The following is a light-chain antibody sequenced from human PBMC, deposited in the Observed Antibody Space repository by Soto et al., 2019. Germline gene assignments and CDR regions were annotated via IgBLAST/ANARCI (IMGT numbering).Light chain of an antibody. Sequence: ETVMTQSPDTLSVSPGERVTLSCRASEGVGSSLAWYQQKPGQAPRVIIYGASTTAPGIPARFSGSGSGTQFTLTISSLQPEDSAVYHCQQYNDWPRTFGQGTKVDIK. CDR3: QQYNDWPRT. CDR2: GAS. CDR1: EGVGSS. V-gene: IGKV3-15*01. J-gene: IGKJ1*01.